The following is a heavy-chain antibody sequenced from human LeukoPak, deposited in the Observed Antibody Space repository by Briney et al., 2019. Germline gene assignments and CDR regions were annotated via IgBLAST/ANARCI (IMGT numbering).Heavy chain of an antibody. CDR1: GSKFTNYW. CDR3: AKHFGDYAFFDY. J-gene: IGHJ4*02. V-gene: IGHV5-51*01. CDR2: IYPGDSDT. D-gene: IGHD4-17*01. Sequence: GASLQISCEGSGSKFTNYWICWVRPLPEKGLEWMGIIYPGDSDTRYSPSFQGQVTMSADKSISTAYLHWSSLKASDTAIYYCAKHFGDYAFFDYWGQGTLVTVSS.